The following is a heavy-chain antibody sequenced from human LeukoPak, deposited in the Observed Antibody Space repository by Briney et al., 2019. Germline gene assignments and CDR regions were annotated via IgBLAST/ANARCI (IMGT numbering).Heavy chain of an antibody. CDR2: INPNSGGT. J-gene: IGHJ4*02. V-gene: IGHV1-2*06. CDR3: TRGDRNEKFDY. D-gene: IGHD1-14*01. CDR1: GYTFTGYY. Sequence: ASVKVSCKASGYTFTGYYMHWVRQAPGQGLEWMGRINPNSGGTNFAQKFQGRVTMTGDTSISTACMELSRLKSDDTAVYYCTRGDRNEKFDYWGQGTLVTVSS.